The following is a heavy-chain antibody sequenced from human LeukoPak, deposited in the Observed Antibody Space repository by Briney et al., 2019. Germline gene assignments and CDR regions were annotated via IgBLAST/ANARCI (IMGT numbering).Heavy chain of an antibody. J-gene: IGHJ4*02. CDR1: GFTFSSYT. Sequence: QSGVSLRLSCTASGFTFSSYTMTWVRQAPGKGLKWVSTITTGDGNTYYADSVKGRFTVSRDDSKNTLYLQMNSLRAEDTAVYYCAKDGGLWVSAHWGDSWGRGTLVTVSS. D-gene: IGHD7-27*01. CDR2: ITTGDGNT. V-gene: IGHV3-23*01. CDR3: AKDGGLWVSAHWGDS.